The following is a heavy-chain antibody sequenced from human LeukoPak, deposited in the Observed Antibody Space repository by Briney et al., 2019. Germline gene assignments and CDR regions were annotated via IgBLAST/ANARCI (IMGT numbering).Heavy chain of an antibody. Sequence: PSETLSLTCTVSGGSISSYYWSWIRQPPGKGLEWIGYIYYSGSTNYNPSLKSRVTISVDTSRNYFSLKLTSMTAADTAIYCCARAFGVAVNGGWFDPWGQGTLVIVSS. CDR1: GGSISSYY. CDR2: IYYSGST. CDR3: ARAFGVAVNGGWFDP. V-gene: IGHV4-59*12. J-gene: IGHJ5*02. D-gene: IGHD3-3*01.